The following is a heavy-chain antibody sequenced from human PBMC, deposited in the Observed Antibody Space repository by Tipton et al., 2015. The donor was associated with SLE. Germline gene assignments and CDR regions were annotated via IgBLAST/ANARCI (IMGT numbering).Heavy chain of an antibody. V-gene: IGHV4-34*01. D-gene: IGHD6-13*01. Sequence: TLSLTCTVYGGSFSGYYRSWIRQTPEKGLEWIGYMYYSGSPNYNPSLKSRVTISVDTSKNQFSLNVSSVTAADTAVYYCASWYSSSWYYFDYWGQGTLVTVSS. CDR2: MYYSGSP. CDR3: ASWYSSSWYYFDY. J-gene: IGHJ4*02. CDR1: GGSFSGYY.